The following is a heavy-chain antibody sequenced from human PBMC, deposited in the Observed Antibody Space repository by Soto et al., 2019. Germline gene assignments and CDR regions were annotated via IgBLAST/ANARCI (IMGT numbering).Heavy chain of an antibody. CDR2: LDSSSGTT. J-gene: IGHJ4*02. D-gene: IGHD1-26*01. CDR1: GFTLSNYA. Sequence: EVQLLESGGGLVQPGGSLRLSCAASGFTLSNYAMTWVRQAPGKGLDWVSTLDSSSGTTYYADSVKGRFTISRDSSRNTIYLQMNSLRVDDTAVYYCAKDSGTSTAGTLFGSWGQGTLVTVSS. CDR3: AKDSGTSTAGTLFGS. V-gene: IGHV3-23*01.